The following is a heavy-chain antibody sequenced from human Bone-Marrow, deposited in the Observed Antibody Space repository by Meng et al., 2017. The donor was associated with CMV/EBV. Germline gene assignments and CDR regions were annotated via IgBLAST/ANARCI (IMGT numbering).Heavy chain of an antibody. D-gene: IGHD2-15*01. CDR1: GASISGGDLY. CDR3: ARSRAGAATPSPDH. CDR2: IYYSEST. J-gene: IGHJ4*02. Sequence: SETLSLTCTVSGASISGGDLYWSWIRQPPGKGLEWIGYIYYSESTYFKSSLRSRVTISDDTSKNQFSLRLTSVTAADTAVYYCARSRAGAATPSPDHWGQGTLVTVSS. V-gene: IGHV4-30-4*08.